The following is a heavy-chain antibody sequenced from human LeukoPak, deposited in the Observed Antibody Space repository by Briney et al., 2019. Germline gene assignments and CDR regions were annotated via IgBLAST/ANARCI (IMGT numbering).Heavy chain of an antibody. Sequence: GGSLRLSCAASGFTFSSYWMSWVRQAPGKGLEWVSSISSSSSYIYYADSVKGRFTISRDNAKNSLYLQMNSLRAEDTAVYYCAKDKFGGIVGATHYYYYMDVWGKGTTVTVSS. CDR2: ISSSSSYI. CDR3: AKDKFGGIVGATHYYYYMDV. D-gene: IGHD1-26*01. CDR1: GFTFSSYW. V-gene: IGHV3-21*01. J-gene: IGHJ6*03.